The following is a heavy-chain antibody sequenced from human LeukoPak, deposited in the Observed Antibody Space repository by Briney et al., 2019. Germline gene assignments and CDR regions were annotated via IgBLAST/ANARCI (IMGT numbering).Heavy chain of an antibody. V-gene: IGHV3-23*01. Sequence: GGSLRLSCAASGFTFSSYAMSWVRQAPGKGLEWVSAISGSGGSTHYADSVKGRFTISRDNSKNTLYLQMNSLRAEDTAVYYCAKYGSGNYYHLDYWGQGTLVTVSS. CDR1: GFTFSSYA. CDR2: ISGSGGST. D-gene: IGHD3-10*01. J-gene: IGHJ4*02. CDR3: AKYGSGNYYHLDY.